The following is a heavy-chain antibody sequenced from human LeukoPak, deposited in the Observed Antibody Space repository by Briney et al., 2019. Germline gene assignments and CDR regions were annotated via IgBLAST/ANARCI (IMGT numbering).Heavy chain of an antibody. CDR3: ARIMRVDYGTYYFDY. CDR1: GFTFSDHY. V-gene: IGHV3-72*01. CDR2: ARNRGNGYTT. J-gene: IGHJ4*02. D-gene: IGHD4/OR15-4a*01. Sequence: SGGSLRLSCAASGFTFSDHYIDWVRQAPGKGLEWVGRARNRGNGYTTQYAAPVKGRFTFSRDDSENTVYLQMNSLKTEDTAVYFCARIMRVDYGTYYFDYWGQGTLVTVSS.